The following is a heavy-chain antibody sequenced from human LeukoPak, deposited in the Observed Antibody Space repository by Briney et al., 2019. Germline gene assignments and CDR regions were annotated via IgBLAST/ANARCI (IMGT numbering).Heavy chain of an antibody. Sequence: TGGSLRLSCAASGFTFSSYWMHWVRQAPGKGLVWVSRINNDGSGTRYPDPVKGRFTISRDNAKTTLYLQMNSLRAEDTAVYYCARDYGPLTDSDYWGQGTLVSVSS. CDR1: GFTFSSYW. V-gene: IGHV3-74*01. D-gene: IGHD1-20*01. CDR2: INNDGSGT. J-gene: IGHJ4*02. CDR3: ARDYGPLTDSDY.